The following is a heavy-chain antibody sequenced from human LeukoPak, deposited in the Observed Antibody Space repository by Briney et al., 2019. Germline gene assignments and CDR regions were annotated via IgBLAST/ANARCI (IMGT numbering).Heavy chain of an antibody. V-gene: IGHV4-39*01. D-gene: IGHD3-10*01. J-gene: IGHJ3*02. CDR2: IYYSGST. Sequence: SETLSLTCTVSGGSISSGSYYWGWIRQPPGKGLEWFGSIYYSGSTYYNPSLKSRVTISVDTSKNQFSLKLSSVTAADTAVYYCVLAMVRGVSPDAFDIWGQGTMVTVSS. CDR3: VLAMVRGVSPDAFDI. CDR1: GGSISSGSYY.